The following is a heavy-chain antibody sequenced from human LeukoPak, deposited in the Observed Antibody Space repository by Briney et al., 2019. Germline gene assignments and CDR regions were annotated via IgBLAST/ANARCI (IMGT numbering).Heavy chain of an antibody. V-gene: IGHV3-30-3*01. Sequence: PGGSLRLSCAASGFTFSSYAMHWVRQAPGKGLEWVAVISHDGSNKYYADSVKGRFTISRDNSKNTLYLQMNSLRAEDTAVYYCARDSPYYYDSSGFHAFDIWGQGTMVTVSS. D-gene: IGHD3-22*01. CDR1: GFTFSSYA. J-gene: IGHJ3*02. CDR2: ISHDGSNK. CDR3: ARDSPYYYDSSGFHAFDI.